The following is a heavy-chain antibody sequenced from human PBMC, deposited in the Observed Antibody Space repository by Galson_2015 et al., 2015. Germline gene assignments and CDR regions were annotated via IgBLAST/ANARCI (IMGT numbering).Heavy chain of an antibody. Sequence: SLRLSCAASGFTFSSYAMHWVRQAPGKGLEWVAVISYDGSNKYYADSVKGRFTISRDNSKNTLYLQMNSLRAEDTAVYYCASCPTVGELWLDYYFDYWGQGTLVTVSS. V-gene: IGHV3-30-3*01. CDR3: ASCPTVGELWLDYYFDY. CDR1: GFTFSSYA. J-gene: IGHJ4*02. CDR2: ISYDGSNK. D-gene: IGHD6-19*01.